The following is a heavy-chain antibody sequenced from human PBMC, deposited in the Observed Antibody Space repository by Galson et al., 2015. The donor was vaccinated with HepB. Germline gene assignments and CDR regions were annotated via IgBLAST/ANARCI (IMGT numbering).Heavy chain of an antibody. D-gene: IGHD3-3*01. CDR1: GLTFRSYG. CDR2: ISHDGSSK. Sequence: SLRLSCAAAGLTFRSYGMHWVRQAPGKGLEWVTVISHDGSSKYADSVKGRFTISRDNSKNTLYLQMYSLRAEDTAVYYCAKDNTPTMFGVPNWPVDCWGQGTRVTVSS. J-gene: IGHJ4*02. CDR3: AKDNTPTMFGVPNWPVDC. V-gene: IGHV3-30*18.